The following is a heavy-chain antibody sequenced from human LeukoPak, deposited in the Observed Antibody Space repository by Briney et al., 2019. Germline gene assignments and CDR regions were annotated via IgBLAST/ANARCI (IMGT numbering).Heavy chain of an antibody. CDR1: GGSISSSNW. CDR2: IYHSGST. J-gene: IGHJ4*02. CDR3: ARDGGVRGALDY. V-gene: IGHV4-4*02. Sequence: SETLSLTCAVSGGSISSSNWWSWVRQPPGKGLEWIGEIYHSGSTNYNPSLKSRVTISVDKSKNQFSLKLSSVTAADAAVYYCARDGGVRGALDYWGRGTLVTVSS. D-gene: IGHD3-10*01.